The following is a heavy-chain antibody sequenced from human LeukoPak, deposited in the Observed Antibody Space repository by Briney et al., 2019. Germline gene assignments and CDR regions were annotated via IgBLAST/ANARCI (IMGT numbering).Heavy chain of an antibody. CDR2: LGTAGDT. V-gene: IGHV3-13*01. CDR3: ARQNTPHGNFDY. J-gene: IGHJ4*02. Sequence: GGSLRLSCAASGFSFSTYAMHWVRQPAGEGLEWVSALGTAGDTFYPGSVKGRFTISRDNAKKSLFLQMNSLRAEDTAVYYCARQNTPHGNFDYWGQGTLVTVSS. CDR1: GFSFSTYA. D-gene: IGHD5-24*01.